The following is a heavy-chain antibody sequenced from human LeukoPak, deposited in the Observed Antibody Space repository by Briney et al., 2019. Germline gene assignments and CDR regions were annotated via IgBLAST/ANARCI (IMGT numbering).Heavy chain of an antibody. J-gene: IGHJ4*02. CDR1: GFTFSTYG. V-gene: IGHV3-33*06. D-gene: IGHD4-17*01. CDR2: IWYDGSNK. Sequence: GGSLRLSCAASGFTFSTYGMHWVRQAPGKGLEWVAVIWYDGSNKYYADAVKGRFTISKDNSKSTLYLQMTSLRADDTALYYCAKPLSSVTPGNWGQGTLVTVSS. CDR3: AKPLSSVTPGN.